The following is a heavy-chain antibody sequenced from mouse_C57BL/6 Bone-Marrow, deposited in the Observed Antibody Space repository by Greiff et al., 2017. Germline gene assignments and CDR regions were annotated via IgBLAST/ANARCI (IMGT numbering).Heavy chain of an antibody. CDR1: GYTFTGYW. D-gene: IGHD2-2*01. J-gene: IGHJ2*01. CDR3: ARRSPLWLRRHYFDY. V-gene: IGHV1-9*01. CDR2: ILPGSGST. Sequence: QVQLQQSGAELMKPGASVKLSCKATGYTFTGYWIEWVKQRPGHGLEWIGEILPGSGSTNYNEKFKGKATFTADTSSNTAYMQISSLTTEDSAIYYCARRSPLWLRRHYFDYWGQGTTLTVSS.